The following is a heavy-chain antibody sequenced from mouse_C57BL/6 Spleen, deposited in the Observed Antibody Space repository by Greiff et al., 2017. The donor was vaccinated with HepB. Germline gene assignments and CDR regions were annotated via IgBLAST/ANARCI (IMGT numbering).Heavy chain of an antibody. D-gene: IGHD1-1*01. CDR1: GYTFTDYE. V-gene: IGHV1-15*01. CDR3: TRDYGAIAY. J-gene: IGHJ3*01. CDR2: IDPETGGT. Sequence: VQRVESGAELVRPGASVTLSCKASGYTFTDYEMHWVKQTPVHGLEWIGAIDPETGGTAYNQKFKGKAILTADKSSSTAYMELRSLTSEDSAVYYCTRDYGAIAYWGQGTLVTVSA.